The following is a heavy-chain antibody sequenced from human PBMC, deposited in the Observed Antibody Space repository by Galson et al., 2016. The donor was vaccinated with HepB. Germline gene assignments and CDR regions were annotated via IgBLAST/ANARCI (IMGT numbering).Heavy chain of an antibody. CDR2: ISSSSSYM. CDR1: GFTFSSYS. V-gene: IGHV3-21*01. J-gene: IGHJ4*02. Sequence: SLRLSCAASGFTFSSYSMHWVRQAPGKGLEWVSSISSSSSYMYYADPVKGRFTISRDNAKNSPYLQMNSLRAEDTAVYYCARGDIVGAIFDYWGQGTLVTVSS. CDR3: ARGDIVGAIFDY. D-gene: IGHD1-26*01.